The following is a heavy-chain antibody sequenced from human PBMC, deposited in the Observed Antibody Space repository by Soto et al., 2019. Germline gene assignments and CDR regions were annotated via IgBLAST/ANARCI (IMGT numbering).Heavy chain of an antibody. V-gene: IGHV3-33*01. CDR3: AREIGYSSTWPSY. Sequence: GGSLRLSCAASGGSLGSYGMHWVRQAPGKGLEWVAVIGFDGNNDYYANSVKGRFTISRDNSGNTLYLEMKSLRVEDTAVYYCAREIGYSSTWPSYWGPGTLVTVSS. CDR2: IGFDGNND. J-gene: IGHJ4*02. CDR1: GGSLGSYG. D-gene: IGHD6-13*01.